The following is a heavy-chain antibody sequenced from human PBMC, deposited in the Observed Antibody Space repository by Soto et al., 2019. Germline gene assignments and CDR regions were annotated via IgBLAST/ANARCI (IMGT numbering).Heavy chain of an antibody. CDR3: ARDMHAGFTNYFDP. V-gene: IGHV4-61*01. Sequence: SETLSLTCTVSGGSVSSGNYYWTWIRQPPGKGLEYIGYVYYSGNTNYNPSLKSRVIISVDTSKNQFSLKVSSVSAADTAVYYCARDMHAGFTNYFDPWGQGTLVTVSS. J-gene: IGHJ5*02. D-gene: IGHD4-4*01. CDR1: GGSVSSGNYY. CDR2: VYYSGNT.